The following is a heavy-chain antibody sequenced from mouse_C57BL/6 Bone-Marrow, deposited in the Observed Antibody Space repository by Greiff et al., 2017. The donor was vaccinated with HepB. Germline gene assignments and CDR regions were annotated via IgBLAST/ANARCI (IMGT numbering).Heavy chain of an antibody. J-gene: IGHJ2*01. V-gene: IGHV1-69*01. CDR1: SYTFTSYW. CDR2: IDPSDSYT. D-gene: IGHD2-2*01. Sequence: QVQLKQPGAELVMPGASVKLSCKASSYTFTSYWMHWVKQRPGQGLEWIGEIDPSDSYTNYNQKFKGKSTLTVDKSSSTAYMQLSSLTSEDSAVYYCARSTMVTTDYFDYWGQGTTLTVSS. CDR3: ARSTMVTTDYFDY.